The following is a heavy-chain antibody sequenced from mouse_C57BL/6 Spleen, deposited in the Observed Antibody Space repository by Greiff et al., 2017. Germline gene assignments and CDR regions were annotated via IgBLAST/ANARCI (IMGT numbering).Heavy chain of an antibody. CDR3: ARSYYYGSSYWYFDV. CDR1: GYTFTSYD. V-gene: IGHV1-85*01. D-gene: IGHD1-1*01. Sequence: VHLVESGPELVKPGASVKLSCKASGYTFTSYDINWVKQRPGQGLEWIGWIYPRDGSTKYNEKFTGKATLTVDTSSSTAYMELHSLTSEDSAVYFCARSYYYGSSYWYFDVWGTGTTVTVS. CDR2: IYPRDGST. J-gene: IGHJ1*03.